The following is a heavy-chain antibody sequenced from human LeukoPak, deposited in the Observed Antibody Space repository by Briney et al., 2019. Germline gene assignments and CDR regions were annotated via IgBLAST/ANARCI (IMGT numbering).Heavy chain of an antibody. Sequence: PGGSLRLSCAASGFTFSSYWMSWVRQGPEKGLEWAANIKQDGSVKYYLDSVKGRFTISRDNAKNSLYLQMNSLRAEDTAVYYCVRPPLTTVVNWFDPWGQGTLVTVSS. CDR3: VRPPLTTVVNWFDP. D-gene: IGHD4-17*01. CDR1: GFTFSSYW. J-gene: IGHJ5*02. CDR2: IKQDGSVK. V-gene: IGHV3-7*01.